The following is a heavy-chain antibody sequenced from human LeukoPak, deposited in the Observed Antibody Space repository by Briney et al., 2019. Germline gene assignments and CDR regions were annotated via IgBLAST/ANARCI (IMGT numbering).Heavy chain of an antibody. CDR2: IIPIFGTA. J-gene: IGHJ3*02. D-gene: IGHD2-2*01. CDR1: GGTFSSYA. V-gene: IGHV1-69*01. CDR3: ARGEVVPAASHAFDI. Sequence: SVKVSCKXSGGTFSSYAISWVRQAPGQGLEWMGGIIPIFGTANYAQKFQGRVTITADESTSTAYMELSSLRSEDTAVYYCARGEVVPAASHAFDIWGQGTMVTASS.